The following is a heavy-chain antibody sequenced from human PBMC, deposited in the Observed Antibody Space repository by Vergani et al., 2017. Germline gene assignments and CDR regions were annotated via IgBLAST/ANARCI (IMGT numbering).Heavy chain of an antibody. D-gene: IGHD3-3*01. J-gene: IGHJ4*02. Sequence: EVQLVESGGGLVQPGGSLRLSCAASGFTFSSYSMNWVRQAPGKGLEWVSYTSSSSSTIYYADSVKGRFTISRDNAKNSLYLQMNSLRAEDTAVYYCARDPPPTIFGVVLLDYWGQGTLVTVSS. CDR2: TSSSSSTI. CDR1: GFTFSSYS. CDR3: ARDPPPTIFGVVLLDY. V-gene: IGHV3-48*01.